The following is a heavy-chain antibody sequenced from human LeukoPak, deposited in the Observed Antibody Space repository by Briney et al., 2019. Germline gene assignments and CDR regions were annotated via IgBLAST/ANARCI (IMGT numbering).Heavy chain of an antibody. CDR3: ARELPGYCGSTSCYGGWFGP. V-gene: IGHV4-31*11. CDR2: IYYSGST. Sequence: SQTLSLTCAVSGVSISSDSYYWSWIRPHPGKGLEWFVYIYYSGSTYYNPSTNSRATISVNTSKNQYSLKLSSVTAADPAVYDCARELPGYCGSTSCYGGWFGPGGQGKLVTVSS. CDR1: GVSISSDSYY. J-gene: IGHJ5*02. D-gene: IGHD2-2*01.